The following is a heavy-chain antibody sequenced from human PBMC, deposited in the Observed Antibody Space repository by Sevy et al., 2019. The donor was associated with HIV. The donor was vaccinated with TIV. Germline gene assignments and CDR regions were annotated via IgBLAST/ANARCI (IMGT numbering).Heavy chain of an antibody. CDR3: ARAWGRGELLSGLNY. J-gene: IGHJ4*02. CDR1: GGSISVYY. V-gene: IGHV4-59*01. CDR2: MSNSGNS. D-gene: IGHD1-26*01. Sequence: SETLSLTCAVSGGSISVYYWSWIRQPPGKGLEWIGYMSNSGNSYYNPSLKSRVTIAVDTSNNQFFLRLTSVTPADTALYFCARAWGRGELLSGLNYWGQGTLVTVSS.